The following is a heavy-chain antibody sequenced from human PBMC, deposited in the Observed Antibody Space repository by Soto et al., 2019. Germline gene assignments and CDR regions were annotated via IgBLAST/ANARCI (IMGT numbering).Heavy chain of an antibody. J-gene: IGHJ4*02. D-gene: IGHD2-15*01. CDR1: GFTFSNYD. V-gene: IGHV3-13*01. Sequence: EVQLVESGGGLVQPGGSLRLSCAASGFTFSNYDMHWVRQVTGKGLEWVSTIGTAGDTYYPGSVKGRFTISRENAKNSLYLGMNSLRAEDTAVYYCARGRLISLYYFDYWGQGTLVTVSS. CDR2: IGTAGDT. CDR3: ARGRLISLYYFDY.